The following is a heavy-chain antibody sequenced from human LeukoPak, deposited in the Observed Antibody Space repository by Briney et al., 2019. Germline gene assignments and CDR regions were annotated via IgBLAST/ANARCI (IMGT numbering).Heavy chain of an antibody. D-gene: IGHD6-19*01. V-gene: IGHV3-21*01. CDR3: ARAKGSDWYEGGY. Sequence: GGSLRLSCAASGFTFSSYSMNWVRQAPGKGLEWVSSISSSSSYIYYADSVKGRFTISRDNAKNSLYLLMNSLRAEDTAVYYCARAKGSDWYEGGYWGQGTLVTVSS. J-gene: IGHJ4*02. CDR2: ISSSSSYI. CDR1: GFTFSSYS.